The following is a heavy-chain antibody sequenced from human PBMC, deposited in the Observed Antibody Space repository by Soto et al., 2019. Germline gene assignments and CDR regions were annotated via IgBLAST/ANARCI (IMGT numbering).Heavy chain of an antibody. J-gene: IGHJ6*02. D-gene: IGHD3-10*01. CDR3: ASDVLLWFGDQPYYYGIAV. Sequence: PSETLSLTCTVSGGSISSSSYYWGWIRPPPGKGLEWIGSIYYSGSPYSHPSLKSRVTISVATSKNQFSLQLSSVTAADTAVYYCASDVLLWFGDQPYYYGIAVRGQGTTVSVSS. CDR1: GGSISSSSYY. CDR2: IYYSGSP. V-gene: IGHV4-39*01.